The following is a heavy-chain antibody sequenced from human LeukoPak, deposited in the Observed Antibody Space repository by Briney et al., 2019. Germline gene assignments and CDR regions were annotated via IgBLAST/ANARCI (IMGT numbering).Heavy chain of an antibody. D-gene: IGHD3/OR15-3a*01. Sequence: SETLSLTCTVSGGSISSGGYYWSWIRQHPGKGLEWIGYIYYNGSTYYKPSLKSRVTISVDTSKNQFSLKLSSVTAADTAVYYCARDSGTGSLDYWGQGTLVTVSS. V-gene: IGHV4-31*03. CDR2: IYYNGST. CDR3: ARDSGTGSLDY. J-gene: IGHJ4*02. CDR1: GGSISSGGYY.